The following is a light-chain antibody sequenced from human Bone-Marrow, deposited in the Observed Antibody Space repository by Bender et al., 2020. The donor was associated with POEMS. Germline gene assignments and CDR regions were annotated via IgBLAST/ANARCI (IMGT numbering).Light chain of an antibody. V-gene: IGLV2-14*01. CDR1: SNDVGGYDF. CDR2: EVS. CDR3: SSYSSSSTLVI. Sequence: QSALTQSASMSGSPGQTITISCTGTSNDVGGYDFVSWYQQHPGKAPKLMISEVSDRPSGISHRFSGSKSGNTASLTISGLQAEDEADYYCSSYSSSSTLVIFGGGTKLTVL. J-gene: IGLJ2*01.